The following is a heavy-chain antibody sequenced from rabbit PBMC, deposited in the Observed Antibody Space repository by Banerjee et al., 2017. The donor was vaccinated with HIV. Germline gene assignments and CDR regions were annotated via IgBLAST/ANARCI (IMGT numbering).Heavy chain of an antibody. Sequence: QQQLVESGGGLVKPGGTLTLTCKASGIDFSSYYYMCWVRQAPGKGLEWIAMIYPGSGSAYYASWVNGRFTISKTSWTTVTLQMTSLTAADTASYFCARDLAGVIGWNFNLWGQGTLVTVS. CDR1: GIDFSSYYY. D-gene: IGHD4-1*01. CDR3: ARDLAGVIGWNFNL. V-gene: IGHV1S43*01. CDR2: IYPGSGSA. J-gene: IGHJ4*01.